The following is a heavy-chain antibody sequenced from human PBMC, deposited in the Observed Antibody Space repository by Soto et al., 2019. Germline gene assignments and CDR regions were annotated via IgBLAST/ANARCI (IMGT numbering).Heavy chain of an antibody. CDR3: ARGHHGWLDP. CDR1: GGIFGTYT. J-gene: IGHJ5*02. V-gene: IGHV1-69*02. CDR2: IIPLLNKA. Sequence: QVQLVQSGAEMKKPGSSVKVSCKASGGIFGTYTINWVRQAPGQGLEWMGRIIPLLNKADYAQKFQGRVTISVARSAATAYMELGRLTSGDTALYYCARGHHGWLDPWGQGSLVTVSS.